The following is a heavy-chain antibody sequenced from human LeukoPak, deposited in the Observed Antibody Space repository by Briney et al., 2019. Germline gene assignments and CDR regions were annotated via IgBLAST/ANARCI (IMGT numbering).Heavy chain of an antibody. CDR3: ARVCCSSTPN. CDR2: ISSSSSYI. Sequence: PGGSLRLSCAASGFTFSSYSMNWVRQAPGKGLEWVSSISSSSSYIYYADSVKGRFTISRDNAKNSLYPQMNSLRAEDTAVYYCARVCCSSTPNWGQGTLVTVSS. J-gene: IGHJ4*02. D-gene: IGHD2-2*01. V-gene: IGHV3-21*01. CDR1: GFTFSSYS.